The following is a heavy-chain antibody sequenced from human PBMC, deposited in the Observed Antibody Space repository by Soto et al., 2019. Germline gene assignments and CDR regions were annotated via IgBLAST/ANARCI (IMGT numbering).Heavy chain of an antibody. V-gene: IGHV1-69*13. Sequence: SVKVSCKASGGTFSSYAISWVRQAPGQGLEWMGGIIPIFGTANYAQKFQGRVTITADESTSTAYMELSSLRSEDTAVYYCARQLGIVAGWFDPWGQGTMVTVYS. D-gene: IGHD1-26*01. CDR2: IIPIFGTA. CDR1: GGTFSSYA. CDR3: ARQLGIVAGWFDP. J-gene: IGHJ5*02.